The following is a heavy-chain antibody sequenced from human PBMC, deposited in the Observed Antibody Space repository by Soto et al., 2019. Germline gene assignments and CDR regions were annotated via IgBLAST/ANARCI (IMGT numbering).Heavy chain of an antibody. CDR3: ASLGYSSGWYSY. V-gene: IGHV4-39*01. CDR1: GGSISSSNYY. Sequence: QLQLQESGPGLVKPSETLSLTCTVSGGSISSSNYYWGWIRQPPGKGLEWIGSIYYSGSTYYNPSLKGRVTISVDTSKNQFSLKLSSVTAADTAVYYCASLGYSSGWYSYWGQGTLVTVSS. CDR2: IYYSGST. D-gene: IGHD6-19*01. J-gene: IGHJ4*02.